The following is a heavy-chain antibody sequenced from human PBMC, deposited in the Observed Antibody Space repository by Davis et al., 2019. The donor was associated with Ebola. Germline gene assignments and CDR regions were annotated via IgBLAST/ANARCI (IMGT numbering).Heavy chain of an antibody. Sequence: PGGSLRLSCAASGFTFSAYPMHWVRQAPGKGLEYVAAISTDGGGTYYANSVKGRFTISRDNSKNTLYLQMGSLRVDDMAVYYCARKFSSGTYWIDYWGRGTLLTVSS. CDR2: ISTDGGGT. V-gene: IGHV3-64*01. J-gene: IGHJ4*02. CDR1: GFTFSAYP. CDR3: ARKFSSGTYWIDY. D-gene: IGHD3-10*01.